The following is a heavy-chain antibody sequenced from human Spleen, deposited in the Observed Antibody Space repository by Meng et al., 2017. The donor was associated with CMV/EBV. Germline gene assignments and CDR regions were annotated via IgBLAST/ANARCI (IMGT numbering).Heavy chain of an antibody. J-gene: IGHJ6*02. V-gene: IGHV3-21*01. D-gene: IGHD1-26*01. Sequence: GESLKISCAASGFTFSSYSMNWVRQAPGKGLEWVSSISSSSSYIYYADSVKGRFTISRDNAKNSLYLQMNSLRAEDTAVYYCARDISGSYGGGYYYGMDVWGQGTTVTVSS. CDR1: GFTFSSYS. CDR2: ISSSSSYI. CDR3: ARDISGSYGGGYYYGMDV.